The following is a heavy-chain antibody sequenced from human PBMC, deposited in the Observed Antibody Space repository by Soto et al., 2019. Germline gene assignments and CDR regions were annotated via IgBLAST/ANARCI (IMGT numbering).Heavy chain of an antibody. D-gene: IGHD5-18*01. Sequence: ASVKVSCKASGGTFSSYAISWVRQAPGQGLEWMGGIIPIFGTANYAQKFQGRVTITADESTSTAYMELSSLRSEDTAVYYCARDDTAMVRNYYYGMDVWGQGTTVTVSS. CDR2: IIPIFGTA. CDR3: ARDDTAMVRNYYYGMDV. CDR1: GGTFSSYA. V-gene: IGHV1-69*13. J-gene: IGHJ6*02.